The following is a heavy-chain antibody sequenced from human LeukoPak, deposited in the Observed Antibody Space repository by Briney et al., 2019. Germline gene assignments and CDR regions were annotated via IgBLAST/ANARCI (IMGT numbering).Heavy chain of an antibody. CDR3: ARGRRDGSGSYYNSGRYYYYYYYMDV. V-gene: IGHV1-18*01. D-gene: IGHD3-10*01. Sequence: ASVKVSCKASGYTFTSYGISWVRQAPGQGLEWMGWISAYNGNTNYAQKLQGRVTMTTDTSTSTAYMELRSLRSDDTAVYYCARGRRDGSGSYYNSGRYYYYYYYMDVWGKGTTVTISS. J-gene: IGHJ6*03. CDR2: ISAYNGNT. CDR1: GYTFTSYG.